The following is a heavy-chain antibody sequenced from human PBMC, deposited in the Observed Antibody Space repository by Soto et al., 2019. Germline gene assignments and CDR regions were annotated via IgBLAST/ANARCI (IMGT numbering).Heavy chain of an antibody. J-gene: IGHJ4*02. CDR1: GFTFDDYA. Sequence: HPGGSLRLSCAASGFTFDDYAMHWVRQAPGKGLEWVSLISWDGGRTYYADSVRGRFIVSRDSSKNSLYLQMSSLRVEDTALYYCAKDVCSGSTPSCYTRLDFWGQGALVTVSS. CDR3: AKDVCSGSTPSCYTRLDF. V-gene: IGHV3-43D*04. CDR2: ISWDGGRT. D-gene: IGHD2-2*02.